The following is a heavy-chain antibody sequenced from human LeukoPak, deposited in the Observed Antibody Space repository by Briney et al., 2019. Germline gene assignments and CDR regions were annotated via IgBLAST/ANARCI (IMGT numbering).Heavy chain of an antibody. V-gene: IGHV1-69*05. CDR3: AVAGTRTQNWFDP. Sequence: ASVKVSCKASGGTFSSYAISWVRQAPGQGLEWMGGIIPIFGTANYAQKFRGRVTITTDESTSTAYMELSSLRSEDTAVYYCAVAGTRTQNWFDPWGQGTLVTVSS. CDR2: IIPIFGTA. CDR1: GGTFSSYA. D-gene: IGHD6-19*01. J-gene: IGHJ5*02.